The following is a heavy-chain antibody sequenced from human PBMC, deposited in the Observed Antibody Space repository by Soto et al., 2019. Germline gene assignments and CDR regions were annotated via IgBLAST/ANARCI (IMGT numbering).Heavy chain of an antibody. D-gene: IGHD6-6*01. CDR1: GGSISSSSYY. V-gene: IGHV4-39*01. CDR3: ARHIAARRRDIFGWFDP. CDR2: IYYSGST. Sequence: PSETLSLTCTVSGGSISSSSYYWGWIRQPPGKGLEWIGSIYYSGSTYYNPSLKSRVTISVDTSKNQFSLKPSSVTAADTAVYYCARHIAARRRDIFGWFDPWGQGTLVTVSS. J-gene: IGHJ5*02.